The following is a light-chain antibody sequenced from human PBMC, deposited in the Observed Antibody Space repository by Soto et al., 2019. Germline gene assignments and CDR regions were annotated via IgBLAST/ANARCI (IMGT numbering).Light chain of an antibody. CDR3: QQYGSPPPIP. Sequence: EIVLTQSPGTLSLSPGERATLSCRASQSVSSSYLAWYQQKPGQAPRLLIYGASSRATGIPDRFSGSGSGKAFTLTISRLEPEFFEVYYCQQYGSPPPIPCGKGTRLEIK. J-gene: IGKJ5*01. CDR1: QSVSSSY. CDR2: GAS. V-gene: IGKV3-20*01.